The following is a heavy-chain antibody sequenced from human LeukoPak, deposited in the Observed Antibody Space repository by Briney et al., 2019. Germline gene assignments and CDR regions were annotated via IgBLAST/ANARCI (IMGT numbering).Heavy chain of an antibody. J-gene: IGHJ6*03. CDR1: GFTFSSYA. V-gene: IGHV3-64*01. CDR3: ARDPELLLGSCYYYYYMDV. CDR2: ISSNGGST. Sequence: PGGSLRLSCAASGFTFSSYAMHWVRQAPGKGLEYVSAISSNGGSTYYANSVKGRFTISRDNSKNTLYLQMGSLRAEDMAVYYCARDPELLLGSCYYYYYMDVWGKGTTVTVSS. D-gene: IGHD1-26*01.